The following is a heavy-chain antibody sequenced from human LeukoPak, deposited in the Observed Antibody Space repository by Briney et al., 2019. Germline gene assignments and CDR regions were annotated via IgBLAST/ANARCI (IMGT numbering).Heavy chain of an antibody. CDR3: AKDDAWLRFGE. V-gene: IGHV3-74*01. CDR2: INGDGRIT. D-gene: IGHD3-10*01. CDR1: EITFSSYW. Sequence: PGGSLRLSCEAAEITFSSYWMHWVRQGPGKGLEWVSLINGDGRITAYVDSVKGRFTISRDNSKNTLYLEVISLTAEDTAVYYCAKDDAWLRFGEWSQGTLVTVSS. J-gene: IGHJ4*02.